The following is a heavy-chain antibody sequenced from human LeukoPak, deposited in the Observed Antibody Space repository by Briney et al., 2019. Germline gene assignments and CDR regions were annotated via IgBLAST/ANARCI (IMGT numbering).Heavy chain of an antibody. Sequence: SETLSLTCTVSGGSISSYYWSWIRQPPGKGLEWIGSIYYSGSTYYSPSLKSRVTISVDTSKNQFSLKLSSVTAADTAVYYCARGIYDILTGYNDAFDIWGQGTMVTVSS. V-gene: IGHV4-59*01. CDR3: ARGIYDILTGYNDAFDI. J-gene: IGHJ3*02. CDR1: GGSISSYY. D-gene: IGHD3-9*01. CDR2: IYYSGST.